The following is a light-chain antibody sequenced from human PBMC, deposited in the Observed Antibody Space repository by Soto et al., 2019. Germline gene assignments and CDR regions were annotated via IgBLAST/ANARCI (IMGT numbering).Light chain of an antibody. V-gene: IGKV3-20*01. CDR1: QTVSSS. CDR2: GAS. Sequence: DIVLTQSPGTLSLSPGERATLSCRASQTVSSSLAWYQQKPGQAPRLLIFGASTRAAGFPDRFSGSGSGTDFTLTISRLDPEDFAVYYCQQYGSSPRTFGQGTRWIS. J-gene: IGKJ1*01. CDR3: QQYGSSPRT.